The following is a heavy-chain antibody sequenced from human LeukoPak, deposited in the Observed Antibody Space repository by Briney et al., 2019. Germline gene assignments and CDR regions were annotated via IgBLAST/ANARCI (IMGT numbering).Heavy chain of an antibody. Sequence: PGGSLRLSCAASGFTFSSYAMSWVRQAPGKGLEWVSAISGSGGSTYYADSVKGRFTISRDNSKNTLYLQMNSLRAEDTAVYYCAKEYYDFWSGSTPVFDYWGQGTLVTVSS. D-gene: IGHD3-3*01. CDR3: AKEYYDFWSGSTPVFDY. V-gene: IGHV3-23*01. CDR2: ISGSGGST. CDR1: GFTFSSYA. J-gene: IGHJ4*02.